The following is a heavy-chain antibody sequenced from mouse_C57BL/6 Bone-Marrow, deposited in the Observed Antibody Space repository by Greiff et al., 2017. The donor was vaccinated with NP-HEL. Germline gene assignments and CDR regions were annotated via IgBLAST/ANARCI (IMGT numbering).Heavy chain of an antibody. D-gene: IGHD1-1*01. CDR1: GYTFTSYW. CDR3: TRRNYYGSSHYFDY. J-gene: IGHJ2*01. CDR2: IYPGNSDT. Sequence: EVQLQQSGTVLARPGASVKMSCKTSGYTFTSYWMHWVKQRPGQGLEWIGAIYPGNSDTSYNQKFKGKAKLTAVTSASTAYMELSSLTNEDSAVYYCTRRNYYGSSHYFDYWGQGTTLTVSS. V-gene: IGHV1-5*01.